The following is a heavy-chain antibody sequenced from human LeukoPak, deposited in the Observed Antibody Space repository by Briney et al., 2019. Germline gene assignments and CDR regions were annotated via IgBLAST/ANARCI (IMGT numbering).Heavy chain of an antibody. D-gene: IGHD6-13*01. CDR1: GYTFTSYD. V-gene: IGHV1-8*01. J-gene: IGHJ4*02. Sequence: ASVKVSCKASGYTFTSYDINWVRQATGQGLEWMGWMNPNSGNTGYAQKFQGRVTMTRNTSISTAYMELSSLRSEDTAVYYCARDWAPERQLWPSFDYWGQGTLVTVSS. CDR3: ARDWAPERQLWPSFDY. CDR2: MNPNSGNT.